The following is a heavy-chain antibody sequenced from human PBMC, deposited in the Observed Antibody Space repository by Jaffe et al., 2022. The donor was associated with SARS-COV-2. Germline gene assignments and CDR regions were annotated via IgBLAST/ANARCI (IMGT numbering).Heavy chain of an antibody. V-gene: IGHV3-7*01. CDR1: GFTFSSYW. CDR3: ARVSGYSSNSGPNYYYYYGMDV. J-gene: IGHJ6*02. D-gene: IGHD6-13*01. CDR2: IKQDGSEK. Sequence: EVQLVESGGGLVQPGGSLRLSCAASGFTFSSYWMSWVRQAPGKGLEWVANIKQDGSEKYYVDSVKGRFTISRDNAKNSLYLQMNSLRAEDTAVYYCARVSGYSSNSGPNYYYYYGMDVWGQGTTVTVSS.